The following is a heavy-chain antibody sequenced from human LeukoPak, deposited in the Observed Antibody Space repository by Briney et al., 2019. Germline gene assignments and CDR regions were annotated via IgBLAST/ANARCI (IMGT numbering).Heavy chain of an antibody. V-gene: IGHV4-4*07. D-gene: IGHD3-22*01. CDR1: GGSFSGYY. J-gene: IGHJ4*02. CDR3: ARDSYYYDSSGLRPYYFDY. CDR2: IYTSGST. Sequence: SETLSLTCAVYGGSFSGYYWSWIRQPAGKGLEWIGRIYTSGSTNYNPSLKSRVTISVDTSKNQFSLKLSSVTAADTAVYYCARDSYYYDSSGLRPYYFDYWGQGTLVTVSS.